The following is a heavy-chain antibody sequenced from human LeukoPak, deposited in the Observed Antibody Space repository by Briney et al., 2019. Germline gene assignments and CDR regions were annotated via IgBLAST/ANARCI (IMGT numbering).Heavy chain of an antibody. CDR1: GFTFSNAW. V-gene: IGHV3-15*01. CDR3: VVVAAGGMDV. CDR2: IKSKTDGGTT. D-gene: IGHD2-15*01. Sequence: PGGSLRLSCAASGFTFSNAWMSWVRQAPGKGLEWVGRIKSKTDGGTTGYAAPVKGRFTISRDDSKNTLYLQMNSLKTEDTAVYWCVVVAAGGMDVWGQGTTVTVSS. J-gene: IGHJ6*02.